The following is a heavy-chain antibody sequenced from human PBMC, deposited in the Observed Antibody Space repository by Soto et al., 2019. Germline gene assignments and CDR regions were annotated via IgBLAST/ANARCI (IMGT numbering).Heavy chain of an antibody. D-gene: IGHD6-13*01. CDR3: ARDRIAAAVNWFDP. Sequence: PSETLSLTCTVSGGSINSYYWSWILQPPGKGLEWIGYIYYSGSTHYNPSLKSRVTISVDTSKNQFSLKLRSVTAADAAIYYCARDRIAAAVNWFDPWGQGALVTVSS. V-gene: IGHV4-59*01. CDR2: IYYSGST. CDR1: GGSINSYY. J-gene: IGHJ5*02.